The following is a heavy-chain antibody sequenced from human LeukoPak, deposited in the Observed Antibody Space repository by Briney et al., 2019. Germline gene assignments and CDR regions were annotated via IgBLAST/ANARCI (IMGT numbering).Heavy chain of an antibody. Sequence: SVKVSCKASGGTFSGYAISWVRQAPGQGLEWMGRIIPIFGIANYAQKFQGRVTITADKSTSTAYMELSSLRSEDTAVYYCARCSSTSCYTRGGSAEYFQHWGQGTLVTVSS. CDR1: GGTFSGYA. CDR3: ARCSSTSCYTRGGSAEYFQH. CDR2: IIPIFGIA. J-gene: IGHJ1*01. V-gene: IGHV1-69*04. D-gene: IGHD2-2*02.